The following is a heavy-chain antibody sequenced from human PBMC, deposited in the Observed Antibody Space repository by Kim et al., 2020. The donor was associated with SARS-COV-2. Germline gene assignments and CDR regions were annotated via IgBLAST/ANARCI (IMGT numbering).Heavy chain of an antibody. D-gene: IGHD3-3*01. V-gene: IGHV3-30-3*01. CDR1: GFTFSSYA. CDR2: ISYDGSNK. J-gene: IGHJ4*02. CDR3: ARVIRGRYFWSGYFDY. Sequence: GGSLRLSCAASGFTFSSYAMHWVRQAPGKGLEWVAVISYDGSNKYYADSVKGRFTISRDNSKNTLYLQMNSLRAEDTAVYYCARVIRGRYFWSGYFDYWGQGTLVTVSS.